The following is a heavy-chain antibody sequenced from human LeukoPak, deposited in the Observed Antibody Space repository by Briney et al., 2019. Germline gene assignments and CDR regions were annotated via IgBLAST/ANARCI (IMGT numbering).Heavy chain of an antibody. CDR2: ISGSGGST. Sequence: GGSLRLSCAGSGFTFSSRSMNWVRQAPGKGLEWVSAISGSGGSTYYADSVKGRFTISRDNSKNTLYLQMNSLRAEDTAVYYCAKVKGSSGWYSPTVDYWGQGTLVTVSS. J-gene: IGHJ4*02. CDR3: AKVKGSSGWYSPTVDY. CDR1: GFTFSSRS. D-gene: IGHD6-19*01. V-gene: IGHV3-23*01.